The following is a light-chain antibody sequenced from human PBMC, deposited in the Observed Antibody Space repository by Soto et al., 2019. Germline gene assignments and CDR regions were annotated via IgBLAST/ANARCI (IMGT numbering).Light chain of an antibody. CDR3: QQYNKFSPT. Sequence: DIQMTQSPSTLSASVGDRVTMTCRASQSIGSWLAWYQHKPGRAPKLLIFDGARLESGVPSRFRGSGSGTEFTFTISSLQPEDFATYYCQQYNKFSPTFGQGTKVKL. J-gene: IGKJ1*01. V-gene: IGKV1-5*01. CDR1: QSIGSW. CDR2: DGA.